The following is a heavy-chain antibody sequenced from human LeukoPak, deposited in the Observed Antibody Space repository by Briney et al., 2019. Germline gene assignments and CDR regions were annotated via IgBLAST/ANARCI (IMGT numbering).Heavy chain of an antibody. CDR1: GFTFSSYA. CDR3: ATDVPFDY. V-gene: IGHV3-30-3*01. J-gene: IGHJ4*02. D-gene: IGHD2-2*01. CDR2: ISYDGSNK. Sequence: SGGSLRLPCAASGFTFSSYAMHWVRQAPGKGLEWVAVISYDGSNKYYADSVKGRFTISRDNSKNTLYLQMNSLRAEDTAVYYCATDVPFDYWGQGTLVTVSS.